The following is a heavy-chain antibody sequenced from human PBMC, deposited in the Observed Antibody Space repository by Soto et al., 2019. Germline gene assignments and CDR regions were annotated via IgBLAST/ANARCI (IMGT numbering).Heavy chain of an antibody. J-gene: IGHJ5*02. CDR3: ARGRGPIAVSRFDP. CDR2: INHSGST. CDR1: GGSISSGDYY. V-gene: IGHV4-39*07. Sequence: SETLSLTCTVSGGSISSGDYYWSWIRQPPGKGLEWIGEINHSGSTNYNPSLKSRVTISVDTSKNQFSLKLSSVTAADTAVYYCARGRGPIAVSRFDPWGQGTLVTVSS. D-gene: IGHD6-19*01.